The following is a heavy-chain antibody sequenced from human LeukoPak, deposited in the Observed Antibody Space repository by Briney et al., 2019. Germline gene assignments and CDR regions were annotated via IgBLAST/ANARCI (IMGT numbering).Heavy chain of an antibody. CDR1: GFTFSSYS. J-gene: IGHJ3*02. V-gene: IGHV3-48*04. D-gene: IGHD1-26*01. Sequence: GGSLRLSCAASGFTFSSYSMNWVRQAPGKGLEWVSYISSSSTIYYADSVKGRFTISRDNAKNSLYLQMNSLRAEDTAVYYCARDEREWELGAFDIWGQGTVVTVSS. CDR3: ARDEREWELGAFDI. CDR2: ISSSSTI.